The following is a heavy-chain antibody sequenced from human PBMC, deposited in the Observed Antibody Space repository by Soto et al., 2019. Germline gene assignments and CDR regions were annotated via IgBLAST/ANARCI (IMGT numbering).Heavy chain of an antibody. CDR1: GGSISSGGYY. V-gene: IGHV4-31*03. CDR3: ARGKDIVVVPAAMANWFDP. Sequence: QVQLQESGPGLVKPSQTLSLTCPVSGGSISSGGYYWSWIRQHPGKGLEWIGYIYYSGSTYYNPSLKSRVTISVDTSKNQFSLKRSSVTAADTAVYYCARGKDIVVVPAAMANWFDPWGQGTLVTVSS. CDR2: IYYSGST. D-gene: IGHD2-2*01. J-gene: IGHJ5*02.